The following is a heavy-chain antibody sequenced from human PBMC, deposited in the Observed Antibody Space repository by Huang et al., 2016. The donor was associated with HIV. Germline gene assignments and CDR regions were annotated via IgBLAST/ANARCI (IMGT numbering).Heavy chain of an antibody. CDR2: FIQRFGTP. V-gene: IGHV1-69*13. Sequence: QVQLVQSGAEVKTPGSSVKVSCKASGGTFSKYAISWVRQAPGQGREWMGGFIQRFGTPNYARKFQGRVTITADDSTSTTYVEVSSLRSEDTALYYCARGQLGSYGDYDVLYWGQGTLVTVSS. D-gene: IGHD4-17*01. J-gene: IGHJ4*02. CDR1: GGTFSKYA. CDR3: ARGQLGSYGDYDVLY.